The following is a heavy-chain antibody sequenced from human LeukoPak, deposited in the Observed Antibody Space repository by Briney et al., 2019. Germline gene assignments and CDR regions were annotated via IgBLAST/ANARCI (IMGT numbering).Heavy chain of an antibody. D-gene: IGHD6-19*01. Sequence: GGSLRLSCAASGFTFSDYNMGWTRQAPGKGLEWVSYTRNSDNNMFYADSVKGRLTISRDNAKYSVYLQMNSLRAEDTAVYYCARRIAGDGSHAFDIWGQGTMVTVSS. CDR2: TRNSDNNM. CDR1: GFTFSDYN. V-gene: IGHV3-11*01. CDR3: ARRIAGDGSHAFDI. J-gene: IGHJ3*02.